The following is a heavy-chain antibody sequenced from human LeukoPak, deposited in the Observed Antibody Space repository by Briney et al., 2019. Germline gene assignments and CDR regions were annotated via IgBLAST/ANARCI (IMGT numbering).Heavy chain of an antibody. CDR3: TTDSGPVAVRGEFDL. J-gene: IGHJ4*02. D-gene: IGHD3/OR15-3a*01. CDR1: GFNFNDAW. V-gene: IGHV3-15*01. Sequence: PGGSLRLSCGASGFNFNDAWMSWVRQAPGKGLEWIGRIRSRSEGGTTDYAAPVKGRFTISRDDSRNTLYLQMDSLQVEDTGLYYCTTDSGPVAVRGEFDLWGQGTLVIVSS. CDR2: IRSRSEGGTT.